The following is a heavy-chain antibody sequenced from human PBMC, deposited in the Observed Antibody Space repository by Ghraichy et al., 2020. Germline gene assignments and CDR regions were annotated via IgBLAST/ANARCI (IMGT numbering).Heavy chain of an antibody. J-gene: IGHJ5*02. CDR2: IYTSGST. Sequence: SETLSLTCTVSGGSISSYYWSWIRQPPGKGLEWIGYIYTSGSTNYNPSLKSRVTISVDTSKNQFSLKLSSVTAADTAVYYCARLEGYCSGGSCYSRWFDPWGQGTLVTVSS. CDR3: ARLEGYCSGGSCYSRWFDP. D-gene: IGHD2-15*01. CDR1: GGSISSYY. V-gene: IGHV4-4*09.